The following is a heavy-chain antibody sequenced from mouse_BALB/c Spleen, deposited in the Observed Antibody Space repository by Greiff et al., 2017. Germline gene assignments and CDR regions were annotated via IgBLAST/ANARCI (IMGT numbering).Heavy chain of an antibody. V-gene: IGHV14-3*01. CDR3: ARSGKGSMDY. J-gene: IGHJ4*01. CDR2: IDPANGNT. Sequence: VQLQQSGAELVRSGASVKLSCTASGFNIKDTYMHWVKQRPEQGLEWIGRIDPANGNTKYDPKFQGKTTLTADKSSSTAYMLLSSLTSEDSAIYFCARSGKGSMDYWGQGTSVTVSS. D-gene: IGHD1-3*01. CDR1: GFNIKDTY.